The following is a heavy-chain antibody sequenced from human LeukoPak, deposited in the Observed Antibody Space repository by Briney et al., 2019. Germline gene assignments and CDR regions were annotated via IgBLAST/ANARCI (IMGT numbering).Heavy chain of an antibody. CDR2: IYSGGST. CDR1: GFTVSSNY. D-gene: IGHD6-13*01. Sequence: GGSLRLSCAASGFTVSSNYMSWVRQAPGKGLEWVSFIYSGGSTYYADSVKGRFTISRDNSKNTLYLQMNSLRAEDTAVYYCARGGEYSSSWYGDNWFDPWGQGTLVTVSS. V-gene: IGHV3-66*01. J-gene: IGHJ5*02. CDR3: ARGGEYSSSWYGDNWFDP.